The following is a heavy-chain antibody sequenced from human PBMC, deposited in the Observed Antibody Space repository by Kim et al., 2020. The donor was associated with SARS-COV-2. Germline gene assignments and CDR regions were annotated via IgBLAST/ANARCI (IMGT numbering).Heavy chain of an antibody. Sequence: GGSLRLSCAASGFTFSSYWMSWVRQAPGKGLEWVANIKQDGSEKYYVDSVKGRFTISRDNAKNSLYLQMNSLRAEDTAVYYCAREGSNYVSEGWFDPWGQGTLVTVSS. CDR2: IKQDGSEK. V-gene: IGHV3-7*01. CDR3: AREGSNYVSEGWFDP. J-gene: IGHJ5*02. CDR1: GFTFSSYW. D-gene: IGHD4-4*01.